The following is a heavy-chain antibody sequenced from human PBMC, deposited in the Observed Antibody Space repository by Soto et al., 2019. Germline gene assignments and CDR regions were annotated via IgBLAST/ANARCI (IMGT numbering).Heavy chain of an antibody. D-gene: IGHD1-26*01. CDR3: ASYSGALYFES. Sequence: PSETLSLTCSVSGRSMSSNYWSWIRQSPDKGLGWLGYVFYGGTDYNPSLGGRVSMSVETSKSQFSLKLTSVTVADTAVYYCASYSGALYFESWGPGILVTVSS. CDR1: GRSMSSNY. V-gene: IGHV4-59*01. CDR2: VFYGGT. J-gene: IGHJ4*02.